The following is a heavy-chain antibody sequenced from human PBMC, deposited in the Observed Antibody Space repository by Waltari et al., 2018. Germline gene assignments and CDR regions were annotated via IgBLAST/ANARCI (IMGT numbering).Heavy chain of an antibody. Sequence: QLQLQESGPGLVKPSEPLSLPCRVSGGPISRMNYFWGWIRQPPGKGLEWIGSLYYNGSTYYNPSLQSRVTMSIDAPKNQLSLRLSSVTAADTAVYFCASFNAWDYDLDYWGQGALVTVSS. J-gene: IGHJ4*02. CDR1: GGPISRMNYF. D-gene: IGHD3-22*01. CDR3: ASFNAWDYDLDY. V-gene: IGHV4-39*01. CDR2: LYYNGST.